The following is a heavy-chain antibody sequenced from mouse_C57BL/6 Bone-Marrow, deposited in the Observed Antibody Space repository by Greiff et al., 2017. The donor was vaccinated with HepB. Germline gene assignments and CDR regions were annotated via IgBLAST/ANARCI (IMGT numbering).Heavy chain of an antibody. CDR1: GYSFTGYF. CDR3: AIISLITTVVPFDY. V-gene: IGHV1-20*01. CDR2: INPYNGDT. J-gene: IGHJ2*01. Sequence: VQLQQSGPELVKPGDSVKISCKASGYSFTGYFMNWVMQSHGKSLEWIGRINPYNGDTFYNQKFKGKATLTVDKSSSTAHMELRSLTSEDSAVYYCAIISLITTVVPFDYWGQGTTLTVSS. D-gene: IGHD1-1*01.